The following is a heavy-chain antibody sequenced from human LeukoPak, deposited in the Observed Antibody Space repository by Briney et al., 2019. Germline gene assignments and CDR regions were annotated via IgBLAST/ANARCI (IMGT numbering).Heavy chain of an antibody. D-gene: IGHD4-23*01. Sequence: RASDTLSLTCAVYGESLNYYYWSWIRQSPGKGLEWIGDIFDGKTINYNPSLKSRVTISAATSSQQFSLKLKSVTAADTAVYFCASGAWAARLNSWAQGALVIVSS. CDR3: ASGAWAARLNS. V-gene: IGHV4-34*12. CDR2: IFDGKTI. J-gene: IGHJ4*02. CDR1: GESLNYYY.